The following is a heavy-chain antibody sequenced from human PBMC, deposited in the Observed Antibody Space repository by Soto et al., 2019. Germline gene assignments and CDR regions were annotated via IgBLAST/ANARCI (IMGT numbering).Heavy chain of an antibody. J-gene: IGHJ2*01. CDR1: GFTFSSYA. CDR3: ARTPSL. Sequence: QVQLVESGGGVVQPGRSLRLSCAASGFTFSSYAMHWVRQAPGKGLEWVAVISYDGSNKYYADSVKGRFTISRDNSKNTLYLQMNSLRAEDTAVYYCARTPSLWGRGTLVTVSS. V-gene: IGHV3-30-3*01. CDR2: ISYDGSNK.